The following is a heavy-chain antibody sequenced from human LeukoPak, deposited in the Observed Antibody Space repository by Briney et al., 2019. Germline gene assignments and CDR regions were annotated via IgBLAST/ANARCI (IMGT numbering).Heavy chain of an antibody. J-gene: IGHJ4*02. Sequence: SGTLSLTCAVSGGSISSSNWWSWVRQPPGKGLEWIGEIYHSGSTNYNPSLKSRVTISADKSKNQFSLKLSSVTAADTAVYYCARGLRIQLWLSLDYWGQGTLVTVSS. V-gene: IGHV4-4*02. CDR2: IYHSGST. D-gene: IGHD5-18*01. CDR3: ARGLRIQLWLSLDY. CDR1: GGSISSSNW.